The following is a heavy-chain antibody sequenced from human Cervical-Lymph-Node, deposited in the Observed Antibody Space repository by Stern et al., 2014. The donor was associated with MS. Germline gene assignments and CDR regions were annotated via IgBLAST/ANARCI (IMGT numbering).Heavy chain of an antibody. CDR3: ARYEDYDVLNGLPSDAFDI. CDR2: IIPKLDMT. V-gene: IGHV1-69*09. CDR1: GGTFSRYT. J-gene: IGHJ3*02. Sequence: VQLVESGAEMKKPGSSVKVSCKASGGTFSRYTLNWVRQAPGQGLEWMGRIIPKLDMTNYAQNFQGRITITADKSTSTAYMDLSGLRSEDTAVYYCARYEDYDVLNGLPSDAFDIWGQGTLVTVSS. D-gene: IGHD3-9*01.